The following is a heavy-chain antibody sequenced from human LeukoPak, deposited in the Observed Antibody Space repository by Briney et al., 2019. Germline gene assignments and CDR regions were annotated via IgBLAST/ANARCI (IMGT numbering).Heavy chain of an antibody. Sequence: PGGSLRLSCAASGFTFSSYAMAWVRQAPGKGLEWVSAISGSGGSTYYADSVKGRFTISRDNSKNTLYLQMNSLRAEDTAVYYCANRDIVVVTTTGSAAQYWGQGTLVTVSS. V-gene: IGHV3-23*01. CDR3: ANRDIVVVTTTGSAAQY. CDR1: GFTFSSYA. CDR2: ISGSGGST. D-gene: IGHD3-22*01. J-gene: IGHJ4*02.